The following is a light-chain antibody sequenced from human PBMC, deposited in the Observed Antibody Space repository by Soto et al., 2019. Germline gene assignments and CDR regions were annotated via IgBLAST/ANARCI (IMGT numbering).Light chain of an antibody. V-gene: IGKV3-20*01. J-gene: IGKJ5*01. CDR3: QQYGGSSLII. CDR1: QSVSSSY. CDR2: GAS. Sequence: ETVLTQSPGTLSLSPGERVTLSCRTSQSVSSSYLAWYQQKPGQAPRLLMYGASNRASGIPDRFSGSGSGTDFTLTISRLEPEDFAVYYCQQYGGSSLIIFGQGTHWRL.